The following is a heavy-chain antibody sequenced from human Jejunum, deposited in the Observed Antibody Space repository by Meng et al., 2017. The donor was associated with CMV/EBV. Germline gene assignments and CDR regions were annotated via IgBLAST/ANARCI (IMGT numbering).Heavy chain of an antibody. Sequence: AQLVQSGMDGKRLGASLQVPCKACGYCFTKYGITWVRQARGLRPEWLGWISATNGNTDYEKTHQGRFNMTTDTITSTAYKELISLRYDATAVYYWAGFEVGIPSVDYWGQGTLVTVSS. J-gene: IGHJ4*02. CDR3: AGFEVGIPSVDY. D-gene: IGHD3-3*01. CDR2: ISATNGNT. V-gene: IGHV1-18*01. CDR1: GYCFTKYG.